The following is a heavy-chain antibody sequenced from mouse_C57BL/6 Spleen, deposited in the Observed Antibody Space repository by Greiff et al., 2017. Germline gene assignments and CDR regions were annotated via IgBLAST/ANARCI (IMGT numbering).Heavy chain of an antibody. CDR3: ARGEIYYYGSSSLLFDY. CDR1: GYTFTDYN. Sequence: EVQLQQSGPELVKPGASVKMSCKASGYTFTDYNMHWVKQSHGKSLEWIGYINPNNGGTSYNQKFKGKATLTVNKSSSTAYMELRSLTSEDSAVYYCARGEIYYYGSSSLLFDYWGQGTTLTVSS. D-gene: IGHD1-1*01. J-gene: IGHJ2*01. V-gene: IGHV1-22*01. CDR2: INPNNGGT.